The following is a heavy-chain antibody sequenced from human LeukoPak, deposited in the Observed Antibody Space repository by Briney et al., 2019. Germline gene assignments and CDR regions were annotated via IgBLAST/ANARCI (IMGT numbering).Heavy chain of an antibody. V-gene: IGHV3-30*04. Sequence: GGSLRLSCAASGLTVTGYAMHWVRQAPGKGLEWVAFISYNGGRKDYTDSVKGRFTISRDDSQSTLYLHMDSLRPDDTAVYYCARDPSAGWYGGEYFQHWGQGALVTVSS. D-gene: IGHD6-19*01. CDR3: ARDPSAGWYGGEYFQH. J-gene: IGHJ1*01. CDR1: GLTVTGYA. CDR2: ISYNGGRK.